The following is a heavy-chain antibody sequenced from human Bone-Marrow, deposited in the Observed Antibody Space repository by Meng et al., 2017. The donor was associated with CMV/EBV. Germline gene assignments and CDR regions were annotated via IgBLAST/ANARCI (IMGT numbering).Heavy chain of an antibody. V-gene: IGHV1-8*01. J-gene: IGHJ6*02. CDR3: ARSLGLATVWMHYYYGMDV. CDR1: GYTFTNYD. Sequence: ASVKVSCKASGYTFTNYDINWVRQATGQGLEWMGWMNPNSGHTGYAQQFQGRVTMTRDTSISTAYLELSSPRSEDTAVYYCARSLGLATVWMHYYYGMDVWVQGTTVTVSS. D-gene: IGHD2-2*03. CDR2: MNPNSGHT.